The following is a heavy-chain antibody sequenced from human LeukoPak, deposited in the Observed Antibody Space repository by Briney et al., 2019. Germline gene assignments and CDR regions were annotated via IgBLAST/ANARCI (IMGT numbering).Heavy chain of an antibody. CDR3: AKDGITWGVSHYFDQ. Sequence: PGGSLRLSCAASGFTFNFYGMHWVRQAPGKGLEWMAFMRYDGTNKYYADSVKGRFTISRDNSKNTLFLQMNSLRAEDTAVYYCAKDGITWGVSHYFDQWGQGTLVTVSS. V-gene: IGHV3-30*02. J-gene: IGHJ4*02. D-gene: IGHD7-27*01. CDR1: GFTFNFYG. CDR2: MRYDGTNK.